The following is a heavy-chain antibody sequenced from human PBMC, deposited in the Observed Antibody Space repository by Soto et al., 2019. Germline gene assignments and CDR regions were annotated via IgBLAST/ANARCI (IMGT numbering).Heavy chain of an antibody. CDR1: GFTFSGDW. J-gene: IGHJ4*02. V-gene: IGHV3-74*01. CDR3: ARGPRGLYNHDY. CDR2: INMDGSST. Sequence: EVQLVESGGGLVQPGGSLRLSCAASGFTFSGDWMHWVRQAAGKGLVWVSRINMDGSSTNYADSVKGRFTISRDTAKNTLYLQMNSLRVDDTAVYYCARGPRGLYNHDYWGQGALVTVSS. D-gene: IGHD1-1*01.